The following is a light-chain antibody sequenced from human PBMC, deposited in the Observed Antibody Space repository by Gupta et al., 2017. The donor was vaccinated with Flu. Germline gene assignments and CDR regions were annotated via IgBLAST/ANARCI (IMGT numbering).Light chain of an antibody. CDR3: HQHGISHA. Sequence: EIVLTQSPGTLSLSPGERATLSCRASQSISSTFLAWYQQKPGQAPRLIIYGASSRATGIPDRFSGSGAGTDFTLISSRREAEDFAVYYGHQHGISHAFGHGTKVDIK. V-gene: IGKV3-20*01. CDR1: QSISSTF. CDR2: GAS. J-gene: IGKJ3*01.